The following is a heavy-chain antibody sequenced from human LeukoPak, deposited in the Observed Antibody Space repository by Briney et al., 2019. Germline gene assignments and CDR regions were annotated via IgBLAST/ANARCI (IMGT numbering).Heavy chain of an antibody. J-gene: IGHJ4*02. CDR2: IYYSGST. CDR3: ARRESSGFFDY. Sequence: PSETLSLTCTVSGGSISSYYWSWIRQPPGKGLEWIGYIYYSGSTSYNPSLNSRVTISLDTSKNQFSLNLSSVTAADTAVYYCARRESSGFFDYWGQGTLVIVSS. CDR1: GGSISSYY. V-gene: IGHV4-59*08. D-gene: IGHD6-19*01.